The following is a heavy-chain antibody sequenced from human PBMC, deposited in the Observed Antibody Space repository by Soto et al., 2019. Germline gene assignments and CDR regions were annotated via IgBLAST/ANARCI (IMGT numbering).Heavy chain of an antibody. CDR2: ISYSGTT. D-gene: IGHD5-18*01. CDR3: AREGYNFGPFDY. CDR1: GCSLSSYY. Sequence: SETLSLTCTVSGCSLSSYYWSWIRRPPGMGLEWIASISYSGTTNYNSSLKSRVTISIDTSKNQFSLKFNSVTAADTAVYYCAREGYNFGPFDYWGQGALVTVSS. V-gene: IGHV4-59*01. J-gene: IGHJ4*02.